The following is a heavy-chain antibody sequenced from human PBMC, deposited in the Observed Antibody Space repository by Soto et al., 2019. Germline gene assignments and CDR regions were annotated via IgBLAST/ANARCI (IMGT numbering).Heavy chain of an antibody. CDR1: GFTLSGSD. V-gene: IGHV3-73*01. CDR2: IRTKSNNFAT. CDR3: SRHQEGRSMVFYGMDV. Sequence: GGSLRLSCAASGFTLSGSDIHWVRQASGKGLEWVGRIRTKSNNFATSYAESVRGRFTISRDDSDNTASLQMSSLQTEDTAIYYCSRHQEGRSMVFYGMDVWGQGTTVTV. J-gene: IGHJ6*02. D-gene: IGHD3-10*01.